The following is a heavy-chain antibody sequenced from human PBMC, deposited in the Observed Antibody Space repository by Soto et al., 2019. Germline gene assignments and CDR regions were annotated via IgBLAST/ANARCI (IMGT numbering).Heavy chain of an antibody. CDR2: ITSNSDHI. CDR1: GFMFSAYT. CDR3: ATPYYYNH. Sequence: WGSLRLSCAASGFMFSAYTMSWVRQAPGKGLEWLSSITSNSDHIDYADSVRGRFTVSRDNARKSLYLQMDSLGAEDTGVYYCATPYYYNHWGPGTLVTVSS. J-gene: IGHJ4*02. V-gene: IGHV3-21*01.